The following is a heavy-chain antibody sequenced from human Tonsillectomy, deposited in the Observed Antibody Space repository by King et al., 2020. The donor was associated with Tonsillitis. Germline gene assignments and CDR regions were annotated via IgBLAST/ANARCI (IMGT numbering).Heavy chain of an antibody. CDR3: ARDWGSVDTTMADSADYFDY. CDR2: IIPILGIA. V-gene: IGHV1-69*04. D-gene: IGHD5-18*01. CDR1: GGTFSSYA. J-gene: IGHJ4*02. Sequence: QLVQSGAEVKKPGSSVKVSCKASGGTFSSYAISWVRQAPGQGLEWMGRIIPILGIANYAQKFQGRVTITADKSTSTAYMELSSLRSEDTAVYYWARDWGSVDTTMADSADYFDYWGQGTLVSVSS.